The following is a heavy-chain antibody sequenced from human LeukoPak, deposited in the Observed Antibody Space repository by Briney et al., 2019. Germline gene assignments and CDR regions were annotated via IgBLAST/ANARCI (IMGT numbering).Heavy chain of an antibody. D-gene: IGHD1-26*01. Sequence: ASVHVSRQASGYTFISYDINWVRQPNCQGRDWMGWMHSNSCKTGYAQKFQGRVNMTRNSSISTAYMELSSLRFEDTAVDYCARGQVEGSYCVFDYWGQGTLVTVSS. V-gene: IGHV1-8*01. CDR3: ARGQVEGSYCVFDY. CDR1: GYTFISYD. J-gene: IGHJ4*02. CDR2: MHSNSCKT.